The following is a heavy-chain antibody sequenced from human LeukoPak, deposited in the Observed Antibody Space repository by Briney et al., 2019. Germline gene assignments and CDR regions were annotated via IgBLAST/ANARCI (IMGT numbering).Heavy chain of an antibody. V-gene: IGHV1-2*06. CDR1: GHTFTGYY. CDR2: INPNSGGT. Sequence: ASVKVSCKASGHTFTGYYMHWVRQAPGQGLEWMGRINPNSGGTNYAQKFQGRVTMTRDTSISTAYMELSRLRSDDTAVYYCARDKRGIITGTTFDYWGQGTLVTVSS. CDR3: ARDKRGIITGTTFDY. D-gene: IGHD1-7*01. J-gene: IGHJ4*02.